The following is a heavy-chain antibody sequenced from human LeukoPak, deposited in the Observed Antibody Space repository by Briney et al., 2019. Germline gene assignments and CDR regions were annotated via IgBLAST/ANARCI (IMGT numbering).Heavy chain of an antibody. D-gene: IGHD2/OR15-2a*01. CDR3: ARLSSYYYMDV. Sequence: SETLSLTCAVYGGSFSGYYWSWIRQPPGKGLEWIGEINHSGSTNYNPSLKSRVTISVDTSKNQFSLKLSSVTAADTAVYYCARLSSYYYMDVWGKGTTVTISS. CDR1: GGSFSGYY. CDR2: INHSGST. V-gene: IGHV4-34*01. J-gene: IGHJ6*03.